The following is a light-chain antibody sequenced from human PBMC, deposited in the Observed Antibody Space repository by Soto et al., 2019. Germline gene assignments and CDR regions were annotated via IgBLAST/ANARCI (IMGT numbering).Light chain of an antibody. CDR3: QQYNGWPRT. J-gene: IGKJ1*01. CDR2: GAS. CDR1: QSVGRN. Sequence: EIVMTQSPATLSVSPGERATLSCRASQSVGRNLVWFQQKPGQPPRLLIYGASARATGIPDRFSRSGFGTDFTLTISSLQSEDSAVYYCQQYNGWPRTFGQGTKVDIK. V-gene: IGKV3-15*01.